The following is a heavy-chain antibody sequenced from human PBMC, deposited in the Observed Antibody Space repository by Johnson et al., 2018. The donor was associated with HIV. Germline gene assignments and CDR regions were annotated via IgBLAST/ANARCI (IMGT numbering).Heavy chain of an antibody. CDR3: SSVDGSGYHYDAFDI. V-gene: IGHV3-15*01. D-gene: IGHD6-19*01. J-gene: IGHJ3*02. Sequence: VQLVESGGDLVEPGGSLSLSCAASGFSFDKAWMSWVRQAPGKGLEWVGRIKSITDGERTNFATPVEGRFTISRDDSRAMLYLHMDSLKTEDRAVYYCSSVDGSGYHYDAFDIWGQGTLVTVSS. CDR2: IKSITDGERT. CDR1: GFSFDKAW.